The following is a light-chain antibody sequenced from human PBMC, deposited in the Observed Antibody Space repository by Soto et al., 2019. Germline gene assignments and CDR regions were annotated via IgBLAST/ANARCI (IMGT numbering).Light chain of an antibody. CDR1: QTIIGY. CDR2: DAS. J-gene: IGKJ1*01. V-gene: IGKV1-39*01. Sequence: DIQMTQSPSSLSASIGDSVTITCRASQTIIGYLNWYQQRPGKAPKLLIHDASSLQSGVPSRFSGSGSGTDFALTISSLQPEDFATIYCQQTYSTPWTFGQGTKVDIK. CDR3: QQTYSTPWT.